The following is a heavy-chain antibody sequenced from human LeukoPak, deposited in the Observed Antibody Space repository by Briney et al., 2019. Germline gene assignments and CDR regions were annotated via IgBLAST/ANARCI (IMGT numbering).Heavy chain of an antibody. CDR2: IYYSGST. J-gene: IGHJ4*02. D-gene: IGHD4-17*01. CDR1: GGSISSYY. V-gene: IGHV4-59*01. CDR3: ARVEAGDYDYFDY. Sequence: SETLSLTCTVSGGSISSYYWSWIRQPPGKGLEWIGYIYYSGSTNYNPSLKSRVTISVDTSKNQFSLKLSSVTAADTAVYYCARVEAGDYDYFDYWGQGTLVTVPS.